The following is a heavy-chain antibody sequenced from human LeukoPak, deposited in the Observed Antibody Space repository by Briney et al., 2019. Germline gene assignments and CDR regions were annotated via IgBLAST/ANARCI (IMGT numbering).Heavy chain of an antibody. CDR1: GYTFTDYY. Sequence: GASVKVSCKASGYTFTDYYMHWVRQAPGQGLEWMGWINPDSGGTNCAQKFQDRITMTRDRSISTAYMELSRPTTDDTAVYYCARGRGTYYPDYWDQGTLVTVSS. CDR3: ARGRGTYYPDY. V-gene: IGHV1-2*02. CDR2: INPDSGGT. D-gene: IGHD1-26*01. J-gene: IGHJ4*02.